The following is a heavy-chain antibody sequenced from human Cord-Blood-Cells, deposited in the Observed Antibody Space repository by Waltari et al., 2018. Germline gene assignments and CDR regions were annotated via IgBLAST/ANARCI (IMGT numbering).Heavy chain of an antibody. Sequence: QVQLQESGPGLVKPSQTLSLTCTVSGGSISSGGYYWSWIRQHPGKGLEWIGYIYYSGRTYYNPSLKSRVTISVDTSKNQFSLKLSSVTAADTAVYYCARGKLRYFDWLLGGFDYWGQGTLVTVSS. V-gene: IGHV4-31*03. J-gene: IGHJ4*02. CDR2: IYYSGRT. D-gene: IGHD3-9*01. CDR3: ARGKLRYFDWLLGGFDY. CDR1: GGSISSGGYY.